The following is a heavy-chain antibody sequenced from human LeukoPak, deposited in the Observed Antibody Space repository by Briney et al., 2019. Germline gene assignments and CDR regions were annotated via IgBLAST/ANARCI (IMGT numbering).Heavy chain of an antibody. CDR1: GFTFNTNA. V-gene: IGHV3-23*01. D-gene: IGHD1-1*01. Sequence: GGSLRLSCAASGFTFNTNAMYGVRQAPGKGLEGVSAISGSGGSTYYADSVKGRFTISRDNSKNTLYLQMNSLRAEDTAVYYCAKARSPVLGFDYWGQGTLVTVSS. J-gene: IGHJ4*02. CDR3: AKARSPVLGFDY. CDR2: ISGSGGST.